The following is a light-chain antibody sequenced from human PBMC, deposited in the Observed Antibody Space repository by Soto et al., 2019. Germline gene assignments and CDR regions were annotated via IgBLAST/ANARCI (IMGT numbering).Light chain of an antibody. V-gene: IGKV3-20*01. CDR1: QSVSSVS. Sequence: EIVLTQSPGTLSLSPGERATLSCRASQSVSSVSLAWYQQKPGQAPRLLIYGASSRATGIPDRFGGSGSGTAFTLIISRLEPEDFAVYYCQRYGSSLYTFGQGTKLEIK. CDR3: QRYGSSLYT. CDR2: GAS. J-gene: IGKJ2*01.